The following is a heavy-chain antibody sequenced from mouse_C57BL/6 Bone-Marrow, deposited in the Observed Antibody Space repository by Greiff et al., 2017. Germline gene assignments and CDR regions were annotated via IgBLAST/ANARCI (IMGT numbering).Heavy chain of an antibody. D-gene: IGHD2-3*01. CDR3: APMISYYFDY. J-gene: IGHJ2*01. V-gene: IGHV1-55*01. CDR2: IYPGSGST. CDR1: GYTLTSYW. Sequence: QVQLQQPGAELVKPGASVKMSCKASGYTLTSYWINWVKQRPGQGLEWMGDIYPGSGSTKYNEKFKSKATLHVDTSSSTAYMLLSNLTSEDSAVYYCAPMISYYFDYWGQGTTLTVSS.